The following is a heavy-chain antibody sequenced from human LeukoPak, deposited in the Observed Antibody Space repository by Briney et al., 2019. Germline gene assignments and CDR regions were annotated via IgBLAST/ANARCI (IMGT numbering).Heavy chain of an antibody. J-gene: IGHJ6*02. CDR3: ARDVGALADCSGGSCYYYYYGMDV. V-gene: IGHV4-39*07. D-gene: IGHD2-15*01. CDR2: IYTSGST. CDR1: GGSISSSNYF. Sequence: PSETLSLTCTVSGGSISSSNYFWGWIRQPPGKGLEWIGRIYTSGSTNYNPSLKSRVTMSVDTSKNQFSLKLSSVTAADTAVYYCARDVGALADCSGGSCYYYYYGMDVWGQGTTVTVSS.